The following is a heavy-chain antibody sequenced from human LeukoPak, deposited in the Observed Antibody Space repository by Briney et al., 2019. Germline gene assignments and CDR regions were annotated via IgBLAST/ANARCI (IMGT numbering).Heavy chain of an antibody. J-gene: IGHJ5*02. CDR3: ATALSGSYFWWFDP. Sequence: GASVKVSCKVSGYTLTELSMHWVRQAPGKGLEWMGGFDPEDGETIYAQKFQGRVTMTEDTSTDTAYMELSSLRSEDTAVYYCATALSGSYFWWFDPWGQGTLVTVSS. D-gene: IGHD1-26*01. V-gene: IGHV1-24*01. CDR1: GYTLTELS. CDR2: FDPEDGET.